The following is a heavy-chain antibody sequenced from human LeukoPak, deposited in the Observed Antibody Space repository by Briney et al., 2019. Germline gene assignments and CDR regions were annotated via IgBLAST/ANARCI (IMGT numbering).Heavy chain of an antibody. Sequence: GGSLRLSCAGSGFTFSSYAMSWVRQAPGKGLEWVSAISGNGDNKHYADSVKGRFTISRDNSKNTLYLQMNSLRAEDTAVYYCAKSYYYDSSGVLIGTAFDSWGQGTLVTVSS. J-gene: IGHJ4*02. CDR3: AKSYYYDSSGVLIGTAFDS. D-gene: IGHD3-22*01. V-gene: IGHV3-23*01. CDR2: ISGNGDNK. CDR1: GFTFSSYA.